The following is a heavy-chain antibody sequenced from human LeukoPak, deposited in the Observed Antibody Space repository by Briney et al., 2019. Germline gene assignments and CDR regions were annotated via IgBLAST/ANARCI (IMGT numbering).Heavy chain of an antibody. J-gene: IGHJ4*02. V-gene: IGHV3-30*18. Sequence: PGGSLRLSCAASGFTFSSYGMHWVRQAPGKGLEWVAVISYDGSNKYYADSVKGRFTISRDNSKNTLYLQMNSLRAEDTAVYYCAKGMLGIAVAGLTIEASLLDYWGQGTLVTVSS. CDR1: GFTFSSYG. D-gene: IGHD6-19*01. CDR3: AKGMLGIAVAGLTIEASLLDY. CDR2: ISYDGSNK.